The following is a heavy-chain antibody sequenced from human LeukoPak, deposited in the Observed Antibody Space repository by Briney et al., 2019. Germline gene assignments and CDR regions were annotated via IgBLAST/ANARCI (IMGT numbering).Heavy chain of an antibody. CDR2: ISGSGGST. D-gene: IGHD6-13*01. CDR3: ASISSRAAPYYYYGMDV. J-gene: IGHJ6*02. V-gene: IGHV3-23*01. Sequence: GGSLRLSWAASGFTSGSYAMSWVRQAPGKGLEWVSAISGSGGSTYYADSVKGRFTISRDNSKNTLYLQMNSLRAEDTAVYYCASISSRAAPYYYYGMDVWGQGTTVTVSS. CDR1: GFTSGSYA.